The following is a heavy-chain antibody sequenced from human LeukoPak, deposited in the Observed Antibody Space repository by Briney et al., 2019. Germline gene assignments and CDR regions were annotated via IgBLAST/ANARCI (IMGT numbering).Heavy chain of an antibody. CDR3: ARDLAYYDSSPRPGGY. CDR2: MNSNTGNT. CDR1: GYTFINHD. J-gene: IGHJ4*02. V-gene: IGHV1-8*01. Sequence: GASVKVSCKASGYTFINHDINWVRQATGQGLEWMGWMNSNTGNTGYAQKFQGRVTMTRDTSTSTVYMELNSLRSEDTAVYYCARDLAYYDSSPRPGGYWGQGTLVTVSS. D-gene: IGHD3-22*01.